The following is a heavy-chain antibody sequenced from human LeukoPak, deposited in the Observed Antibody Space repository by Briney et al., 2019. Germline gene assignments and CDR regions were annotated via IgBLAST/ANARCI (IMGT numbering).Heavy chain of an antibody. V-gene: IGHV3-48*03. D-gene: IGHD4-11*01. CDR2: ISSSGSTI. J-gene: IGHJ4*02. Sequence: QSGGSLRLSCAASGFTFSSYEMNWVRQAPGKGLEWVSYISSSGSTIYYADSVKGRFTISRDNAKNSLYLQMNSLRAEDTAVYYCARERTTVTYPCDYWGQGTLVTVSS. CDR1: GFTFSSYE. CDR3: ARERTTVTYPCDY.